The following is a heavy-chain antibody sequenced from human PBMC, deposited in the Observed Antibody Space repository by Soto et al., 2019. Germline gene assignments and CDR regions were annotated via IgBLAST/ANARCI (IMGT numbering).Heavy chain of an antibody. J-gene: IGHJ4*02. CDR1: GFTFSSYA. CDR3: AGGKGWAY. V-gene: IGHV3-23*01. Sequence: EVQLLESGGGLVQPGGSLRLSCAASGFTFSSYAMSWVRQAPGKGLEWVSGISGSGGITYYTDSVKGRFTISRDNSKNTLYLQMNSLRAEDTAVYYCAGGKGWAYWGQGTLVTVSS. D-gene: IGHD3-16*01. CDR2: ISGSGGIT.